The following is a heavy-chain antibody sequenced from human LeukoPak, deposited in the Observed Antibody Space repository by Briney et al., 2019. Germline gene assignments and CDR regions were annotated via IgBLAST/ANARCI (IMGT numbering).Heavy chain of an antibody. V-gene: IGHV4-39*07. CDR3: ARNRYSGSYRHNNWFDP. Sequence: SETLSLTCTVSGGSISSSSYYWGWIRQPPGKGLEWIGSIYYSGSTYYNPSLKSRVTISVDTSKNQFSLKLSSVTAADTAVYYCARNRYSGSYRHNNWFDPWGQGTQVTVSS. J-gene: IGHJ5*02. CDR2: IYYSGST. D-gene: IGHD1-26*01. CDR1: GGSISSSSYY.